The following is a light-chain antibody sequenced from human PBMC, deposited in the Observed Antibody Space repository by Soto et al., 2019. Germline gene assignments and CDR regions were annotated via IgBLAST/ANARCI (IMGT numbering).Light chain of an antibody. CDR1: QSVSNNY. CDR2: GAS. CDR3: QQDGSSGT. J-gene: IGKJ1*01. Sequence: IKLTQSPGALSLSQGERATHSCRASQSVSNNYLAWYQQKPGQAPRLLIYGASNRATGIPDRFSGSGSGTDFTLTISRLEPEDFAVYYCQQDGSSGTFGQGTKVDIK. V-gene: IGKV3-20*01.